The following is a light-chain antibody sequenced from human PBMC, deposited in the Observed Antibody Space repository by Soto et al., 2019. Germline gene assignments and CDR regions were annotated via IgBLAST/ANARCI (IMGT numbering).Light chain of an antibody. CDR1: QSVSSSY. CDR3: QQYGSSPLT. CDR2: GAS. J-gene: IGKJ4*01. Sequence: EIVLTQSPGTLSLSPGERVTLSCRASQSVSSSYLAWYQRKPGQAPRLLIYGASSRATGIPDRFSGSGSGTAFTLTISRLEPEDLAVYYCQQYGSSPLTFGGGTKVDI. V-gene: IGKV3-20*01.